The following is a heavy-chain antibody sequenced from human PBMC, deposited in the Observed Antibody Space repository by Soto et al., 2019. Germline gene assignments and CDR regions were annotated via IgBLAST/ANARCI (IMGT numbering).Heavy chain of an antibody. Sequence: LSLTCTVSGCSISSGGYYWSWIRQHPGKGLEWIGYIYYSGSTYYNPSLKRRVTISVDTSKNQFSLKLSSVTAADTAVYYCAREYSSSWHDAFDIWGQGTMVTVSS. D-gene: IGHD6-13*01. V-gene: IGHV4-31*03. J-gene: IGHJ3*02. CDR3: AREYSSSWHDAFDI. CDR1: GCSISSGGYY. CDR2: IYYSGST.